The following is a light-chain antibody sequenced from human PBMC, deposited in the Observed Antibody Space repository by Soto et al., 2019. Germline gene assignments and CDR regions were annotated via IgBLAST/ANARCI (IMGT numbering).Light chain of an antibody. CDR2: GAS. Sequence: EIVLTQSPGTLSLSPGERVTLSCRASQSVSSSFLAWYQQQPGQAPRLLIYGASSRATGIPDRFSGSGSGTDFTLTISRLEPEDFAVYYCQQYGRSPWTFGQGTKVEIK. J-gene: IGKJ1*01. V-gene: IGKV3-20*01. CDR3: QQYGRSPWT. CDR1: QSVSSSF.